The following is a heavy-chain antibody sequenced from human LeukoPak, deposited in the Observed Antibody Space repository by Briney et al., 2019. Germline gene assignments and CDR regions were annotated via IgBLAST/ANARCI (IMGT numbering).Heavy chain of an antibody. Sequence: GGSLRLSCAASGFTFSSYAMSWVRQAPGKGLEWVSAISGSGGSTYYADSVKGRFTISRDNTKSTLYLQMNSLRAEDTAVYYCAKDRHAPGRYCSSTSCFPFDSWGQGTLVTVSS. CDR2: ISGSGGST. D-gene: IGHD2-2*01. J-gene: IGHJ5*01. CDR1: GFTFSSYA. CDR3: AKDRHAPGRYCSSTSCFPFDS. V-gene: IGHV3-23*01.